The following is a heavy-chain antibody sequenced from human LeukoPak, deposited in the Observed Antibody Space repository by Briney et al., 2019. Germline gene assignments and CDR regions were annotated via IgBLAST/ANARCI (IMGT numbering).Heavy chain of an antibody. V-gene: IGHV3-20*04. CDR2: INWNGGST. CDR1: GFTFDDYG. J-gene: IGHJ4*02. CDR3: ASSLTYYYGSGSYSDY. D-gene: IGHD3-10*01. Sequence: GGSLRLSCAASGFTFDDYGMSWVRQAPGKGLEWVSGINWNGGSTGYADSVKGRFTISRDNAKNSLYLQMNSLRAEDTAVYYCASSLTYYYGSGSYSDYWGQGTLVTVSS.